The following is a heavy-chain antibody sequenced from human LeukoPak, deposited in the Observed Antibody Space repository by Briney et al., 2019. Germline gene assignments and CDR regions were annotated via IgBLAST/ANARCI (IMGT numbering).Heavy chain of an antibody. Sequence: SETLSLTCTVSGGSISSSSYYWGWIRQPPGKGLEWIGYIYYSGSTNYNPSLKSRVTISVDTSKNQFSLKLSSVTAADTAVYYCARDRDSSSERGGFDYWGQGTLVTISS. CDR2: IYYSGST. J-gene: IGHJ4*02. CDR3: ARDRDSSSERGGFDY. D-gene: IGHD6-13*01. CDR1: GGSISSSSYY. V-gene: IGHV4-61*01.